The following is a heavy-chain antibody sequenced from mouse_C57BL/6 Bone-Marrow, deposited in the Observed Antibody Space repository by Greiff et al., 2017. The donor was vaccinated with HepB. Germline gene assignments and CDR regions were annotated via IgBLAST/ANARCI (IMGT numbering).Heavy chain of an antibody. V-gene: IGHV3-6*01. D-gene: IGHD1-1*01. CDR2: ISYDGSN. J-gene: IGHJ1*03. CDR3: ARDYYGSPGWYFDV. Sequence: VQLQQSGPGLVKPSQSLSLTCSVTGYSITSGYYWNWIRQFPGNKLEWMGYISYDGSNNYNPSLKNRISITRDTSKNQFFLKLNSVTTEGTATYYCARDYYGSPGWYFDVWGTGTTVTVSS. CDR1: GYSITSGYY.